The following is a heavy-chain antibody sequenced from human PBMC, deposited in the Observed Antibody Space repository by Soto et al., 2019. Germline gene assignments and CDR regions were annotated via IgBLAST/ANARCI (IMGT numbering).Heavy chain of an antibody. CDR1: GFSFNSFN. J-gene: IGHJ4*02. V-gene: IGHV3-21*01. CDR3: ARDLGLLKSMFDY. Sequence: PGGSLRLSCLASGFSFNSFNMNWIRRAPGRGLEWVASISVSGDNIYYGDSMQGRFTISRDNSKRSVFLDLNSLRVEDTAVYYCARDLGLLKSMFDYWGQGTLVTVS. D-gene: IGHD2-8*01. CDR2: ISVSGDNI.